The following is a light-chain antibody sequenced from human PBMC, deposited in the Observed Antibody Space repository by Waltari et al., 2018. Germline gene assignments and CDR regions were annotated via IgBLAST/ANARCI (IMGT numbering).Light chain of an antibody. CDR2: SAS. Sequence: DIQMTQSPSSLSASVGARVTITCRPSQSINYYLNWYQQKPGKAPKLLIHSASSLQSGVPSRFSGIGSGSDFTLTISSLQPDDFATYYCQQTFKTPWTFGLGTKVEI. CDR1: QSINYY. CDR3: QQTFKTPWT. J-gene: IGKJ1*01. V-gene: IGKV1-39*01.